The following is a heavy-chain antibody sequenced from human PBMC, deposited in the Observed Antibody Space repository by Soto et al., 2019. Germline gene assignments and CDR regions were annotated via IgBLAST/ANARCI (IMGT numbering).Heavy chain of an antibody. V-gene: IGHV4-31*03. CDR3: AASCVACGGFNYYGMDV. CDR1: GGSISSGGYY. D-gene: IGHD2-21*01. J-gene: IGHJ6*02. CDR2: IYYSGTT. Sequence: QVQLQESGPGLVKPSQTLSLTCTVSGGSISSGGYYWYWIRQHPGKGLEWIGYIYYSGTTYYNPSPKSRVTTSVDTSKNQFSLKLSSVTAADTAVYYCAASCVACGGFNYYGMDVWGQGTTVTVSS.